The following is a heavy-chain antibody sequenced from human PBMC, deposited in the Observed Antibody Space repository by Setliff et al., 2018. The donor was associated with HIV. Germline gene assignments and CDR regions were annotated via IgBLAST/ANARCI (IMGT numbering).Heavy chain of an antibody. J-gene: IGHJ4*03. CDR2: ISAYNGNT. CDR3: ARRARESTALHSDWNDVLFFDY. D-gene: IGHD1-1*01. V-gene: IGHV1-18*01. Sequence: ASVKVSCKASGYTFTSYGISWVRQAPGQGLEWMGWISAYNGNTNYAQKLQGRVTMTTDTSTSTAYMELRSLRSDDTAVYYCARRARESTALHSDWNDVLFFDYWGQGTMVTVSS. CDR1: GYTFTSYG.